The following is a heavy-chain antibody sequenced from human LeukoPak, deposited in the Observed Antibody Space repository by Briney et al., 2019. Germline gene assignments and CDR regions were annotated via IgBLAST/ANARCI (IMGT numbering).Heavy chain of an antibody. Sequence: SETLSLTCAVYGGSFSGYYWSWIRQPPGKGLEWIGEINHSGSTNYNPSLKSRVTISVDTSKNQFSLKLSSVTAADTAVYYCARTVVQDALDIWGQGTMVTVSS. D-gene: IGHD2-2*01. CDR2: INHSGST. J-gene: IGHJ3*02. V-gene: IGHV4-34*09. CDR3: ARTVVQDALDI. CDR1: GGSFSGYY.